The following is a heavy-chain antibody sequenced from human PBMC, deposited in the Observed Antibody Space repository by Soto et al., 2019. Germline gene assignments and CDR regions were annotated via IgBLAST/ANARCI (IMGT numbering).Heavy chain of an antibody. D-gene: IGHD6-13*01. CDR2: IKQDGSEK. CDR3: ARIASAGRGWDV. J-gene: IGHJ6*02. V-gene: IGHV3-7*01. Sequence: EVQLVESGGGLVQPGGSLRLPCAASGFTFSNYWMSWVRQAPGKGLEWVGNIKQDGSEKNYVDSVKGRFTISRDNAKNSLFLQMNSLRAEDTAVYYCARIASAGRGWDVWGQGTTVIVSS. CDR1: GFTFSNYW.